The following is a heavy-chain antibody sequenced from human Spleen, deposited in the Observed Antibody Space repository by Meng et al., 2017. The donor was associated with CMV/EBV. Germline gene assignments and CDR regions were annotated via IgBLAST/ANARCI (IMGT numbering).Heavy chain of an antibody. CDR3: ARGHIAAAGADWFDP. J-gene: IGHJ5*02. CDR1: GGSISSYY. D-gene: IGHD6-13*01. CDR2: IYYSGST. V-gene: IGHV4-59*01. Sequence: SETLSLTCTVSGGSISSYYWSWIRQPPGKGLEWIGYIYYSGSTNYNPSLKSRVTLSVDTSKNQFSLKLSSVTAAGTAVYYCARGHIAAAGADWFDPWGQGTLVTVSS.